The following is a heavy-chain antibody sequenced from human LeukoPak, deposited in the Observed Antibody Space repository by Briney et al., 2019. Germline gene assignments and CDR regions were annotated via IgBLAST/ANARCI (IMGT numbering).Heavy chain of an antibody. J-gene: IGHJ3*02. V-gene: IGHV3-48*03. CDR3: ARDLALWFGSIGGAFDI. Sequence: GGSLRLSCAASGFTFSTYDMNWVRQAPGKGLEWVSYISSSGSTIYYADSVKGRFTISRDNAKNSLYLQMNSLRAEDTAVYYCARDLALWFGSIGGAFDIWGQGTTVTVSS. CDR2: ISSSGSTI. CDR1: GFTFSTYD. D-gene: IGHD3-10*01.